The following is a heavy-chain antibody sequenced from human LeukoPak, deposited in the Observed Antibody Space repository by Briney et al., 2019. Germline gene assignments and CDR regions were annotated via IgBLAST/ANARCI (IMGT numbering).Heavy chain of an antibody. Sequence: PGESLRLSCAASGFSFSNYWMSWVRQAPGKGLEWVANIKVDGSQTYYVDSVKGRFTISRDNSKNSLYLQMNYLRAEDTAVYYCARDLTNWNDATFDIWGQGTMVTVAS. J-gene: IGHJ3*02. D-gene: IGHD1-1*01. CDR2: IKVDGSQT. V-gene: IGHV3-7*01. CDR1: GFSFSNYW. CDR3: ARDLTNWNDATFDI.